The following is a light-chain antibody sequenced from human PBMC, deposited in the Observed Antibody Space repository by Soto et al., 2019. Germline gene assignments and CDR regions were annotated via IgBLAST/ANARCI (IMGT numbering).Light chain of an antibody. V-gene: IGLV2-11*01. J-gene: IGLJ1*01. CDR2: VVS. CDR1: SSDIGASDF. Sequence: QSALTQPRSVSGSPGQSVTISCAGTSSDIGASDFVSWHQQHPGKAPKLMIYVVSKRPSGVHDRFSGSKSGNTASLTISGLQAEDDADYYCCSYTVTGTYVFGPGTKLTVL. CDR3: CSYTVTGTYV.